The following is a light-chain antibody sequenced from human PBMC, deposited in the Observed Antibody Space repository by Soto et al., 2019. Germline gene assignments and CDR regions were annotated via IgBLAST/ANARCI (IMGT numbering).Light chain of an antibody. V-gene: IGKV3-20*01. Sequence: EIVLTQSPGTLSLSPGERATLSCRASQSLSSSYLAWYQQEPGQAPRLLIYDASSRATGIPDRFSGSGSGTDFTLTVSRLEPEDFAVYYCQQYASSPRTFGQGTKLEI. CDR3: QQYASSPRT. J-gene: IGKJ2*01. CDR2: DAS. CDR1: QSLSSSY.